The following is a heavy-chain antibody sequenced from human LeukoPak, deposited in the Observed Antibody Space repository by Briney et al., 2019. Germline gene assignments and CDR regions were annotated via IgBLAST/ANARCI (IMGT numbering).Heavy chain of an antibody. CDR3: ARGLVRDHWLSSTYYYYMDV. Sequence: GASVKVSCKASGYTFTGYYMHWVRQAPGQGLEWMGWVNPNSGGIHYVQKLQGRVTMTTDTSTSTAYMELRSLRSDDTAVYYCARGLVRDHWLSSTYYYYMDVWGKGTTVTVSS. CDR2: VNPNSGGI. D-gene: IGHD3-9*01. CDR1: GYTFTGYY. J-gene: IGHJ6*03. V-gene: IGHV1-2*02.